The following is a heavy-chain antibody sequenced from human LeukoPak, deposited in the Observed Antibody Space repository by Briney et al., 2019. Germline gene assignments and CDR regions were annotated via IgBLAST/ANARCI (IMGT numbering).Heavy chain of an antibody. CDR3: ARGQRYYYGTSGYTNWFDP. D-gene: IGHD3-22*01. Sequence: SETLSLTCSVSGASVSDYFWSWIREPPEKGLEWIGYISYSGNTKYNPSLKRRVTMSIDTSKNQFSLKVTSVTAADTAVYYCARGQRYYYGTSGYTNWFDPWGQGTLVIVSS. CDR2: ISYSGNT. CDR1: GASVSDYF. V-gene: IGHV4-59*02. J-gene: IGHJ5*02.